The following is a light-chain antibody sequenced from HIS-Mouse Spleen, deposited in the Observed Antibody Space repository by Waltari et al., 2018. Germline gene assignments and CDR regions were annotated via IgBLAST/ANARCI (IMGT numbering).Light chain of an antibody. J-gene: IGLJ2*01. CDR3: YSTDSSGNHRV. CDR2: VDS. Sequence: SYELTQPPSVSVSPGQTARITCSGDALPKKYAYWYQQKSGQAPVLVIYVDSKRPSGIPERCPGSSSGTMATLTISGAQVEDEADYYCYSTDSSGNHRVFGGGTKLTVL. V-gene: IGLV3-10*01. CDR1: ALPKKY.